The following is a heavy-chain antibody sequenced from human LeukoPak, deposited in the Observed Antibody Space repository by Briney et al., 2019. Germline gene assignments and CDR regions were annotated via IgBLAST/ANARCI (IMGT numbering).Heavy chain of an antibody. V-gene: IGHV4-34*01. J-gene: IGHJ3*02. D-gene: IGHD1-1*01. CDR3: ASPRLEDDAFDI. CDR1: GGSFSGYY. CDR2: INRSGST. Sequence: SETLSLTCAVYGGSFSGYYWSWIRQPPGKGLEWIGEINRSGSTNYNPSLKSRVTISVDTSKNQFSLKLSSVTAADTAVYYCASPRLEDDAFDIWGQGTMVTVSS.